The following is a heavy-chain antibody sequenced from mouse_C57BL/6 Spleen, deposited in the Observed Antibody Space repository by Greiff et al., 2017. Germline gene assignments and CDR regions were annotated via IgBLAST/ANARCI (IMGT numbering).Heavy chain of an antibody. J-gene: IGHJ4*01. CDR3: ARSDYDYDSNYYAMDY. D-gene: IGHD2-4*01. Sequence: QVQLQQSGAELVKPGASVKLSCKASGYTFTSYWMHWVKQRPGQGLEWIGMIHPNSGSTNYNEKFKSKATLTVDKSSSTAYMQLSSLTSEDSAVYYCARSDYDYDSNYYAMDYWGQGTSVTVSS. V-gene: IGHV1-64*01. CDR1: GYTFTSYW. CDR2: IHPNSGST.